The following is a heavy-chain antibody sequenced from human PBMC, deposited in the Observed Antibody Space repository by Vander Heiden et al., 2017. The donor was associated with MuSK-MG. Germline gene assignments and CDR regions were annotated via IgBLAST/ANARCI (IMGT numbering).Heavy chain of an antibody. D-gene: IGHD2-2*01. J-gene: IGHJ3*02. CDR2: CYHSGST. Sequence: QVQLQESGPGLVKPSETLSLTCTVSGYSITSGYYWGWIRQPPGKGLEWIGSCYHSGSTYYSPSLKSRVTISVDTSKNQFSLRLSSVTAADTALYYCARAYCSSITCRLADAFDIWGQGTMVTVSS. CDR1: GYSITSGYY. CDR3: ARAYCSSITCRLADAFDI. V-gene: IGHV4-38-2*02.